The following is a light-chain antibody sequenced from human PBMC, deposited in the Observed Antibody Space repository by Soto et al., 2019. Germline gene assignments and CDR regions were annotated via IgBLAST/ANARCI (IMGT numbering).Light chain of an antibody. CDR1: SSDIGGYDY. V-gene: IGLV2-14*01. CDR3: TSYASGSSHVV. Sequence: QSALTQPASVSGSPGQSITLSCTGTSSDIGGYDYVSLDQRHPGKAPKLIIYDVNNRPSGVSNRFSGSKSGNTASLTISGLQAEDEADYYCTSYASGSSHVVFGGGTKLTVL. J-gene: IGLJ2*01. CDR2: DVN.